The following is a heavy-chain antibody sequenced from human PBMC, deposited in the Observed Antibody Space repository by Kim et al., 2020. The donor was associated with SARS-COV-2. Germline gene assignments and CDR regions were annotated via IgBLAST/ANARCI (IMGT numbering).Heavy chain of an antibody. V-gene: IGHV4-39*01. J-gene: IGHJ6*01. Sequence: SETLSLTCTVSGGSISDYNSYWGWIRQSPGRGLEWIGSIYYSGSTYYNPSFKSRVTISVDTSKHQISLKLRSVTAADTAVYYCARARGGYNYYYGMDLWG. D-gene: IGHD3-10*01. CDR3: ARARGGYNYYYGMDL. CDR2: IYYSGST. CDR1: GGSISDYNSY.